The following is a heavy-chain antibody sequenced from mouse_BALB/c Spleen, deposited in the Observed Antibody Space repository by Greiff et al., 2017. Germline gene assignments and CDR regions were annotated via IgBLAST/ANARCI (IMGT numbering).Heavy chain of an antibody. J-gene: IGHJ4*01. Sequence: VQLHQSGPGLVAPSQSLSITCTVSGFSLTSYGVHWVRQPPGQGLEWLGVIWAGGSTNYNSALMSRLSISKDNSKSQVFLKMNSLQTDDTAMYYCAREYGHYYYAMDDWGQGTSVTVSS. CDR3: AREYGHYYYAMDD. CDR2: IWAGGST. D-gene: IGHD2-10*02. V-gene: IGHV2-9*02. CDR1: GFSLTSYG.